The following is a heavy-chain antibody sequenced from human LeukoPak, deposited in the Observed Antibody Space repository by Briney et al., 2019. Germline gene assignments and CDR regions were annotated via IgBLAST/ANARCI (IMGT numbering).Heavy chain of an antibody. Sequence: GGSLRLSCAASGFTLSDYSMSWIRQAPGKGLEWISYMRPNGHTTYYADSLKGRISVSWDNARNSLYLQLSSLTAADTAFYYCARSGYGDFDFWGQGTLVTVSS. CDR2: MRPNGHTT. CDR1: GFTLSDYS. V-gene: IGHV3-11*01. J-gene: IGHJ4*02. CDR3: ARSGYGDFDF. D-gene: IGHD2-15*01.